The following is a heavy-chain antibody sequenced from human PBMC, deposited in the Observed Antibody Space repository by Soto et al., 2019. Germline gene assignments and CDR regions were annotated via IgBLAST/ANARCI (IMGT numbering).Heavy chain of an antibody. Sequence: ASVKVSCKASGYTFTSYGISWVRQAPGQGLEWMGWISAYNGNTNYAQKLQGRVTMTTDTSTSTAYMELRSLRYDDTAVYYCARGPIVWGSYRSPLFDYWGQGTLVTVSS. D-gene: IGHD3-16*02. CDR1: GYTFTSYG. V-gene: IGHV1-18*04. J-gene: IGHJ4*02. CDR2: ISAYNGNT. CDR3: ARGPIVWGSYRSPLFDY.